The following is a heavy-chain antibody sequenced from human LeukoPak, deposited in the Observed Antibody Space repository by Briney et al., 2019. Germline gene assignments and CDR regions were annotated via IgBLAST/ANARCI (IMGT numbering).Heavy chain of an antibody. CDR2: ISYDGSNK. Sequence: PGGSLRLSCAASGFTFSSYAMHWVRQAPGKGLEWVAVISYDGSNKYYADSVKGRFTISRDNSKNTLYLQMNSPRAEDTAVYYCARKKTFDYWGQGTLVTVSS. V-gene: IGHV3-30-3*01. CDR1: GFTFSSYA. CDR3: ARKKTFDY. J-gene: IGHJ4*02.